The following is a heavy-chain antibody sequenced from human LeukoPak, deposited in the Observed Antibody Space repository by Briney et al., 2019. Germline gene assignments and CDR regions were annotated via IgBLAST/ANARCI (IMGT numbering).Heavy chain of an antibody. CDR1: GGSITTHY. V-gene: IGHV4-59*11. Sequence: ASETLSLTCSVSGGSITTHYWSWIRQPPGKGLEWIGYVHHTDSPNFNPSLKSRVTISLDTSKNQFSLKLTSVTAADAAVYYCARLDILTAANFDPRGQGTLVTVSS. D-gene: IGHD3-9*01. CDR2: VHHTDSP. CDR3: ARLDILTAANFDP. J-gene: IGHJ5*02.